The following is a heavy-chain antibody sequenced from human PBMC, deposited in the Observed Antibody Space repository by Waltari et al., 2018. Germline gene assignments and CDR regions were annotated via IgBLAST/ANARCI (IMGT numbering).Heavy chain of an antibody. CDR2: ISGSGGST. D-gene: IGHD6-13*01. CDR3: AKHQQLVPYYFDY. CDR1: GFTFSSYS. J-gene: IGHJ4*02. Sequence: EVQLVESGGGLVQPGGSLRLSCAASGFTFSSYSMNWVRQAPGKGLEWVSAISGSGGSTYYADSVKGRFTISRDNSKNTLYLQMNSLRAEDTAVYYCAKHQQLVPYYFDYWGQGTLVTVSS. V-gene: IGHV3-23*04.